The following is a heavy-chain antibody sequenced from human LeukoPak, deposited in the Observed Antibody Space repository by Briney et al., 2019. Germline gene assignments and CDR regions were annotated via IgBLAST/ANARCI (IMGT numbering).Heavy chain of an antibody. D-gene: IGHD3-16*01. CDR1: GFNFRGYN. V-gene: IGHV3-21*06. CDR3: VRDFAFGFCNTTTCRYPFDS. J-gene: IGHJ4*02. Sequence: PGGSLRLSCAASGFNFRGYNMNWVRQAPGKGLDRVSSMSTSSTYIYYADSIKGRFTISTDDAGSLLCLPMASLRTEDTGVYYCVRDFAFGFCNTTTCRYPFDSWGQGTLVTVSS. CDR2: MSTSSTYI.